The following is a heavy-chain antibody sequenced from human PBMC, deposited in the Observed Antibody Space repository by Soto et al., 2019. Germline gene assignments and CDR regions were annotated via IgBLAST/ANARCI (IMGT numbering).Heavy chain of an antibody. CDR2: IFSDNER. CDR1: GFSLSTGRMG. D-gene: IGHD4-17*01. J-gene: IGHJ6*02. V-gene: IGHV2-26*01. Sequence: QVTLKESGPVLVKPTETLTLTCTVSGFSLSTGRMGVSWIRQPPGTALEWLAHIFSDNERSYSTSMQGRLTISKDPSGSQVVLSMTNLDPVDTGTYYCVRMNADSYQFYYAMDVWGQGTTVTVSS. CDR3: VRMNADSYQFYYAMDV.